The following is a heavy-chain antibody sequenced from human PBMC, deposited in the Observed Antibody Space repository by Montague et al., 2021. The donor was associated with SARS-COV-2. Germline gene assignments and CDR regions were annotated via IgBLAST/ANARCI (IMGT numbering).Heavy chain of an antibody. CDR3: ARAATITMRGVVIDAFDI. V-gene: IGHV4-31*03. D-gene: IGHD3-22*01. J-gene: IGHJ3*02. CDR2: IYYSRST. Sequence: TLSLTCTVSGGSISGGGYYWIWIRPHPGKGLEWIGYIYYSRSTYYNPSRKSRVTISVDTSKNQFSLKLSSVTAADTAVYYCARAATITMRGVVIDAFDIWGQGTMVTVSS. CDR1: GGSISGGGYY.